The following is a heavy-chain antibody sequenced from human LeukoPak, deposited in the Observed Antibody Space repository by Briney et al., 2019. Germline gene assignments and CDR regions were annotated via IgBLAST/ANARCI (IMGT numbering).Heavy chain of an antibody. CDR3: ACERRDYSSSP. CDR2: ISSSSSYI. V-gene: IGHV3-21*01. Sequence: GGSLRLSCAGSGFSFSSHGMNWVRQAPGKGLEWVSSISSSSSYIYYADSVKGRFTISRDNAKNSLYLQMNSLRAEDTAVYYCACERRDYSSSPWGQGTLVTVSS. J-gene: IGHJ5*02. CDR1: GFSFSSHG. D-gene: IGHD6-19*01.